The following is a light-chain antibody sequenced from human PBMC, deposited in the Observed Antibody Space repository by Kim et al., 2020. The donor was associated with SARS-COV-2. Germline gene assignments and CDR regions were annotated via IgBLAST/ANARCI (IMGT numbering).Light chain of an antibody. CDR3: HQDYDIPYT. Sequence: EIVMTQSPATLSLSPGDRATLSCRASQTVTTTSFSWYQQKPGRPPRLLIYGASTRATGIPPRFIGSGSGTDFTLTISSLQSEDFAVYYCHQDYDIPYTFGRGTKLEI. CDR1: QTVTTTS. V-gene: IGKV3D-7*01. CDR2: GAS. J-gene: IGKJ2*01.